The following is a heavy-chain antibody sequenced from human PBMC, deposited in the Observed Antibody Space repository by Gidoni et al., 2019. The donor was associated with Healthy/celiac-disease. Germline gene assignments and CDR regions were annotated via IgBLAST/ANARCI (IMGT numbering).Heavy chain of an antibody. CDR1: GYSISSGYY. CDR2: IYHSGST. Sequence: QVQLQESGPGLVKPSETLSLTCTVSGYSISSGYYWGWIRQPPGKGLEWIGSIYHSGSTYYNPSLKSRVTISVDTSKNQFSLKLSSVTAADTAVYYCARVQWELPRPLYYYYGMDVWGQGTTVTVSS. CDR3: ARVQWELPRPLYYYYGMDV. D-gene: IGHD1-26*01. V-gene: IGHV4-38-2*02. J-gene: IGHJ6*02.